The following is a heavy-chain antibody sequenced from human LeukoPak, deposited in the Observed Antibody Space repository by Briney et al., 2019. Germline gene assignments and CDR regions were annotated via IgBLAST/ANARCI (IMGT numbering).Heavy chain of an antibody. CDR3: AKVEHYDFWSGFYNNWFDP. V-gene: IGHV3-23*01. CDR1: GFTFSSYA. J-gene: IGHJ5*02. CDR2: ISGSGGST. D-gene: IGHD3-3*01. Sequence: TGGSLRLSCAASGFTFSSYAMSWVRQAPGKGLEWVSAISGSGGSTYYADSVKGRFTISRDNSKNTLYLQMNSLRAEDTAVYYCAKVEHYDFWSGFYNNWFDPWGQGTLVTVSS.